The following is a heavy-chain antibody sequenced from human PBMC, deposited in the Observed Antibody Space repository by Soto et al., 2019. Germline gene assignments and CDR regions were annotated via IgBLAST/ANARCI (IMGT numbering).Heavy chain of an antibody. Sequence: GGSLRLSCAASGFTFISYAMNWVRQAPGKGLEWVSGMSGSGDSAYYADSVKGRFTISRDNSRNTLYLQMNSLTAEDTAVYYCAKRAGGPQRVGYNYALYYFDYWGQGTLVTVSS. V-gene: IGHV3-23*01. J-gene: IGHJ4*02. D-gene: IGHD5-18*01. CDR3: AKRAGGPQRVGYNYALYYFDY. CDR2: MSGSGDSA. CDR1: GFTFISYA.